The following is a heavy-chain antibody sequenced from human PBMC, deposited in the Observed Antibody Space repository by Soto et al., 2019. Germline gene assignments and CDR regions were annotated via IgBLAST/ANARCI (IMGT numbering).Heavy chain of an antibody. Sequence: PSETQSLTSTVSGGSISSGGYSCSWIRQPPGKGLEWIGYIYHSGSTYYNPSLKSRVTISVDRSKNQFSLKLSSVTAADTAVYYCARGMTTVTTFDYWGQGTLVTVSS. D-gene: IGHD4-4*01. CDR1: GGSISSGGYS. V-gene: IGHV4-30-2*01. CDR3: ARGMTTVTTFDY. J-gene: IGHJ4*02. CDR2: IYHSGST.